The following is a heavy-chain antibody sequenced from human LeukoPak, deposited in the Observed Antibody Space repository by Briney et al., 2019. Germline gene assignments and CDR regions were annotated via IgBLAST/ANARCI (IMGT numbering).Heavy chain of an antibody. D-gene: IGHD6-19*01. CDR3: ARDGIYSSGWLDY. Sequence: ASVKVSCKASGYTFTSYAMHWVRQAPGQRLEWMGWINAGNGNTKYSQKFQGRVTMTTDTSTSTAYMELRSLRSDDTAVYYCARDGIYSSGWLDYWGQGTLVTVSS. V-gene: IGHV1-3*01. J-gene: IGHJ4*02. CDR1: GYTFTSYA. CDR2: INAGNGNT.